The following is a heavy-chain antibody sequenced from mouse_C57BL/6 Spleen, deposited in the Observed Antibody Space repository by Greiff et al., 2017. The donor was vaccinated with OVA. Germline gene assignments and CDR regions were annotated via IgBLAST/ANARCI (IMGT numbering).Heavy chain of an antibody. V-gene: IGHV1-82*01. D-gene: IGHD2-4*01. J-gene: IGHJ3*01. CDR1: GYAFSSSW. Sequence: VQVVESGPELVKPGASVKISCKASGYAFSSSWMNWVKQRPGKGLEWIGRIYPGDGDTNYNGKFKGKATLTADKSSSTAYMQLSSLTSEDSAVYFCARSPYDYDGAWFAYWGQGTLVTVSA. CDR3: ARSPYDYDGAWFAY. CDR2: IYPGDGDT.